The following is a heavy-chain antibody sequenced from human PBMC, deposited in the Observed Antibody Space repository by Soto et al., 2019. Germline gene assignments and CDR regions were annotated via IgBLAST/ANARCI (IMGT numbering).Heavy chain of an antibody. V-gene: IGHV5-51*01. Sequence: PGESLKISCKGSGYSFTSYWIGWVRQMPGKGLEWMGFIYPGDSDTRYSPSFQGQVTISADKSISTAYLQWSSLKASDTAMYYCARRRYCSSTSCYSRYYYYGMDVWGQGTTVTVSS. J-gene: IGHJ6*02. CDR2: IYPGDSDT. CDR3: ARRRYCSSTSCYSRYYYYGMDV. CDR1: GYSFTSYW. D-gene: IGHD2-2*02.